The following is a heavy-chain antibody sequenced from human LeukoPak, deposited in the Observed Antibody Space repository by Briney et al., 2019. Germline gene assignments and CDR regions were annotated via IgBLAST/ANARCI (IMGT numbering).Heavy chain of an antibody. Sequence: PSETLSLTCTVSGGSISNYYWSWIRQPPGKGLEWIGYMYYSGSTSNNPSLESRVTLSVHTSKNQFSLKLSSVTAADTAMYYCARRNPAGWFDPWGQGTLVTVSS. CDR1: GGSISNYY. CDR3: ARRNPAGWFDP. CDR2: MYYSGST. J-gene: IGHJ5*02. V-gene: IGHV4-59*08.